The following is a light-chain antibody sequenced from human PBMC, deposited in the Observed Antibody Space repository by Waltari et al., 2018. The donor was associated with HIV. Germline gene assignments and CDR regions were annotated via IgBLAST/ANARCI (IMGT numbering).Light chain of an antibody. J-gene: IGKJ3*01. V-gene: IGKV4-1*01. CDR2: WAS. Sequence: DIVMTQSPDPLAVSLGERANINCKSSQNVLYSSNNKNYLAWYQQKPGPPPKLLIYWASTREAGVPDRFSGSGSGTDFTLTISSLQAEDVAVYYCQQYYSTPRTFGPGTKVDIK. CDR3: QQYYSTPRT. CDR1: QNVLYSSNNKNY.